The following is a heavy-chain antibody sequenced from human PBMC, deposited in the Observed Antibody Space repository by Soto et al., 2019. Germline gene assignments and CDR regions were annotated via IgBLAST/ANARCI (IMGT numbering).Heavy chain of an antibody. J-gene: IGHJ4*02. CDR3: ARGGITMVRGVTLDY. CDR2: ISSSSSYI. CDR1: GFTFSSYS. V-gene: IGHV3-21*01. Sequence: EVQLVESGGGLVKPGGSLSLSCAASGFTFSSYSMNWVRQAPGKGLEWVSSISSSSSYIYYADSVKGRFTISRDNAKNSLYLQMNSLRAEDTAVYYCARGGITMVRGVTLDYWGQGTLVTVSS. D-gene: IGHD3-10*01.